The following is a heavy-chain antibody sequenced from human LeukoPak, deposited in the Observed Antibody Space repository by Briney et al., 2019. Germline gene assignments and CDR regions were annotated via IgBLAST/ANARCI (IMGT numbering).Heavy chain of an antibody. CDR3: ARLPRIGGYDHFDY. D-gene: IGHD5-12*01. CDR2: IYYSGTT. J-gene: IGHJ4*02. CDR1: GDSIDSYY. Sequence: SETLSLTCTVSGDSIDSYYRSWSRQPPGKGLEWIGYIYYSGTTSYNPFLKSRVTISVDTSKNQFSLKLNSVTAADTAVYYCARLPRIGGYDHFDYWGQGILVIVSS. V-gene: IGHV4-59*12.